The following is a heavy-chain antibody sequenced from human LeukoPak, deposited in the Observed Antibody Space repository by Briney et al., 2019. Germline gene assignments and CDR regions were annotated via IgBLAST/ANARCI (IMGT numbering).Heavy chain of an antibody. D-gene: IGHD2-2*01. J-gene: IGHJ4*02. CDR1: GYTFTSYG. CDR3: ATPYCSSTSCSLDY. CDR2: ISAYNGNT. V-gene: IGHV1-18*01. Sequence: ASVKVSCKASGYTFTSYGISWVRQAPGQGLEWMGWISAYNGNTNNAQKLQGRVTMTTDTSTSTAYMELRSLRSDDTAVYYCATPYCSSTSCSLDYWGQGTLVTVSS.